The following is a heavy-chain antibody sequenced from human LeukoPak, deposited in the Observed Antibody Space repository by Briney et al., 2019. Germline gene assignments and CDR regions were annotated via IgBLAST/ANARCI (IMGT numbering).Heavy chain of an antibody. CDR1: GGSISTYY. V-gene: IGHV4-59*01. J-gene: IGHJ4*02. CDR3: ARVSAVAGTRLFDY. Sequence: PSETLSLTCTVSGGSISTYYWSWIRQPPGKGLEWIGYLYYNGRTNYNPSLKSRVTLSLDTSKNQFSLKVTSVTAADTAVYYCARVSAVAGTRLFDYWGQGTLVTVSS. CDR2: LYYNGRT. D-gene: IGHD6-19*01.